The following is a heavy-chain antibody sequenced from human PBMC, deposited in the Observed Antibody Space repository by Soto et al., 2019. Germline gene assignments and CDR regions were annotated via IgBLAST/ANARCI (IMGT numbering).Heavy chain of an antibody. CDR1: GGSISSSSYY. J-gene: IGHJ6*03. V-gene: IGHV4-39*02. Sequence: ETLSLTCNGSGGSISSSSYYSGWIRQPPGKGLEWIGSIYYSGSTYYNPSLKSRVTISVDTSKNQFSLKLSSVTAADTAVYYCAREFRSITIFGVVTPDYMDVWGKGTTVTVSS. CDR2: IYYSGST. D-gene: IGHD3-3*01. CDR3: AREFRSITIFGVVTPDYMDV.